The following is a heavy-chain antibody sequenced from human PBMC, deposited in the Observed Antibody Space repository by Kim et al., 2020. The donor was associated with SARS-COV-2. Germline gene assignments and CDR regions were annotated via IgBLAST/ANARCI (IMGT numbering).Heavy chain of an antibody. CDR3: ARGRGISSWSEY. Sequence: SETLSLTCAVYGGSFSGYYWSWIRQPPGKGLEWIGEINHSGSTNYNPSLKSRVTISVDTSKNQFSLKLSSVTAADTAVYYCARGRGISSWSEYWGQGTLVTVSS. CDR1: GGSFSGYY. D-gene: IGHD6-13*01. V-gene: IGHV4-34*01. J-gene: IGHJ4*02. CDR2: INHSGST.